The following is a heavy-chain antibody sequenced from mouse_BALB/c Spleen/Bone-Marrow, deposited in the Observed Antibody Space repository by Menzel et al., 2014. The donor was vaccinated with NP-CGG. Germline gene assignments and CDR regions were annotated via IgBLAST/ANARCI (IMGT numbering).Heavy chain of an antibody. CDR1: GFTFSGFG. CDR2: ISRGSSTI. D-gene: IGHD1-1*01. Sequence: EVQRVESGGGLVQPGGSRKLSCAASGFTFSGFGMHWVRQAPEKGLEWVAYISRGSSTIYYADTVKGRFTISRDNPKNTLFLQVTSLRSEDTAMYYCARSGITTGSYWYFDIWGAGTTVTVSS. CDR3: ARSGITTGSYWYFDI. J-gene: IGHJ1*01. V-gene: IGHV5-17*02.